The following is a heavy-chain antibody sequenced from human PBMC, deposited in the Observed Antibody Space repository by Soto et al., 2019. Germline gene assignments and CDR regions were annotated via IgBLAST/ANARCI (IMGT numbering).Heavy chain of an antibody. CDR1: GGTFRNYP. J-gene: IGHJ4*02. V-gene: IGHV1-69*02. CDR2: IFPLTDIP. CDR3: ARGPLVVLNYFES. Sequence: QVQLVQSGTEVKKPGSSVKVSCKASGGTFRNYPINWVRQAPGQGLEWMGSIFPLTDIPDYAQNFQARLTVXXDXPTSTAYMELSSLTSDDTAMYFGARGPLVVLNYFESWGQGTLVTVSS.